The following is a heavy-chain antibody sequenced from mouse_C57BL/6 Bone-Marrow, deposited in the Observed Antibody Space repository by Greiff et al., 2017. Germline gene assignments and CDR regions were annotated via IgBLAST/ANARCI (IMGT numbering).Heavy chain of an antibody. V-gene: IGHV1S26*01. Sequence: QVQLQQPGAELVKPGASVKMSCKASGYTFTSYTMHWVKQRPGQGLEWIGYINPSSGYTKYNQKFKDKATLTADKSSSTAYMQLSSLTSEDSAVYYCARLALLKGYWGQGTTLTVSS. CDR1: GYTFTSYT. D-gene: IGHD1-3*01. CDR2: INPSSGYT. CDR3: ARLALLKGY. J-gene: IGHJ2*01.